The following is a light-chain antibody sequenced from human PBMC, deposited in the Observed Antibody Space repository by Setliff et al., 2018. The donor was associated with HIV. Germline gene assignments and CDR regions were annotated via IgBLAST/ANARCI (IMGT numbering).Light chain of an antibody. J-gene: IGLJ1*01. CDR1: SGDVGGYNS. Sequence: QSALTQPPSVSGSPGQSVTISCAGTSGDVGGYNSVPWYQQSPGTAPKLMISDVTTRPSGVPDRFSGSKSGNTASLTISRLRAEDEADYYCSSYTSANTWVFGTGTKVTVL. V-gene: IGLV2-18*02. CDR3: SSYTSANTWV. CDR2: DVT.